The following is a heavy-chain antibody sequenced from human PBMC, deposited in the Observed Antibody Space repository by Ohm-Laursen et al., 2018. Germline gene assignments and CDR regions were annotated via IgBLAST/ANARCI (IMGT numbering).Heavy chain of an antibody. D-gene: IGHD3-22*01. Sequence: SPRLSCSASGFTFSNYAMSWVRQAPGKGLEWVSVIYSGGSTYYADSVKGRFTISRDNSKNTLYLQMNSLRAEDTALYYCARDRSYYDSSGYAAEPDYFDYWGQGTLVTVSS. J-gene: IGHJ4*02. CDR1: GFTFSNYA. V-gene: IGHV3-53*01. CDR2: IYSGGST. CDR3: ARDRSYYDSSGYAAEPDYFDY.